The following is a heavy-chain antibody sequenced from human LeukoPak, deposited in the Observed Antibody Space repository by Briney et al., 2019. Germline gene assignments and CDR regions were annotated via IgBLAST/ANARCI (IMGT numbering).Heavy chain of an antibody. Sequence: KPSETLSLTCAVYGGSFCVYYWSWIRQPPGKGLEWIGEINHSGSTNYNPSLKSRVTISVDTSKNQFSLKLSSVTAADTAVYYCARGSDFDYWAAFDIWGQGTMVTVSS. CDR2: INHSGST. CDR3: ARGSDFDYWAAFDI. J-gene: IGHJ3*02. D-gene: IGHD2-8*02. CDR1: GGSFCVYY. V-gene: IGHV4-34*01.